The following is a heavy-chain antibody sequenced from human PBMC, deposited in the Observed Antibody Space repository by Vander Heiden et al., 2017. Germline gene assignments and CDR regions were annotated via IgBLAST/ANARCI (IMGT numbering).Heavy chain of an antibody. CDR2: ISSSSSYI. Sequence: EVQLVESGGGLVKPGGSLRLSCAASGFPFTSYSLNWVRQAPGKGLEWVSSISSSSSYIYYADSVKGRFTISRDNAKNSLYLQMNSLRAEDTAVYYCARDRYCSGGSCYPWVYYGMDVWGQGTTVTVSS. CDR1: GFPFTSYS. V-gene: IGHV3-21*01. J-gene: IGHJ6*02. CDR3: ARDRYCSGGSCYPWVYYGMDV. D-gene: IGHD2-15*01.